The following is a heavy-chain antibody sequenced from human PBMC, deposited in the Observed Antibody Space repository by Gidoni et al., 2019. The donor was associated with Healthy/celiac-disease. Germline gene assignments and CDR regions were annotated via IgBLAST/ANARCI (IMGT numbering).Heavy chain of an antibody. CDR1: GFTFSGYG. Sequence: QVQLVESGGGVVQPGRSLRLPCAASGFTFSGYGMHWVRQAPGKGLEWVAVISNDGNKKYYADSVKGRFTISRDNSKNTLYLQMNSLRAEDTAVYYCARDGSGSYGLDYWGQGTLVTVSS. CDR3: ARDGSGSYGLDY. D-gene: IGHD5-18*01. J-gene: IGHJ4*02. CDR2: ISNDGNKK. V-gene: IGHV3-30*03.